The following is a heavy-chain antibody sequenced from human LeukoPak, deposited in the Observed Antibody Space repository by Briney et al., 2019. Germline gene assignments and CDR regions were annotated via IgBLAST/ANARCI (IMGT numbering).Heavy chain of an antibody. J-gene: IGHJ4*02. CDR1: GFTFSSYA. V-gene: IGHV3-30-3*01. CDR2: ISYDGSKK. CDR3: ARGSFYYYDSSGYSTVYYFDY. D-gene: IGHD3-22*01. Sequence: GGSLRLSCAASGFTFSSYAMHWVRQAPGKGLEWVAVISYDGSKKYYTDSVRGRFTISRDNSKNTLYLQMNSLRAEDSAVYYCARGSFYYYDSSGYSTVYYFDYWGQGTLVTLSS.